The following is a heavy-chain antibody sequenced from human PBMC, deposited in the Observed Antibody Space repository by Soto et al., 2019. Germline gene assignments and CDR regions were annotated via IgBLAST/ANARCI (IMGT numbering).Heavy chain of an antibody. V-gene: IGHV4-59*01. D-gene: IGHD5-18*01. CDR2: IYYSGST. Sequence: PSETLSLTCTVSGGSISSYYWSWIRQPPGKGLEWIGYIYYSGSTNYNPSLKSRVTISVDTSKNQFSLKLSSVTAADTAVYYCARDKGDTAMGINWFDPWGQGTLVTVSS. J-gene: IGHJ5*02. CDR1: GGSISSYY. CDR3: ARDKGDTAMGINWFDP.